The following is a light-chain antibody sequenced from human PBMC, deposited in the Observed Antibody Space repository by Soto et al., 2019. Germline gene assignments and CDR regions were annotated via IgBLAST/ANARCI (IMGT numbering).Light chain of an antibody. Sequence: QSALTQPASVSGSPGQSITISCTGTSSDVGGYNYVSWYQQHPGKAPKPIIYEVSNRPAGVSNRFSGSKSGDTASLTISGLHAEDEADYFCSSYTSSNTLYVFGTGTKVTVL. V-gene: IGLV2-14*01. CDR3: SSYTSSNTLYV. J-gene: IGLJ1*01. CDR2: EVS. CDR1: SSDVGGYNY.